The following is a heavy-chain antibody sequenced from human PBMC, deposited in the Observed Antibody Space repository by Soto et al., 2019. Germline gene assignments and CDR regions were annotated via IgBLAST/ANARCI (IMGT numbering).Heavy chain of an antibody. Sequence: SVKVSCKASGGTFANFIMNWVRQTPGQGLEWMGGIVPMLGTPTYAEKFKGRVTISATGSTSTAYMELTSLRSEDTAIYYCARNGTYGSSLSPYSGMDVWGHGTTVTVSS. D-gene: IGHD3-10*01. V-gene: IGHV1-69*13. CDR2: IVPMLGTP. J-gene: IGHJ6*02. CDR1: GGTFANFI. CDR3: ARNGTYGSSLSPYSGMDV.